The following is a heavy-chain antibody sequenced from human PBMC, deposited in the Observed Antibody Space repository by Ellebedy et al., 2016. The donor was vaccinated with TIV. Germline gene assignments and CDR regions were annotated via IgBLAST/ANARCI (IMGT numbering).Heavy chain of an antibody. Sequence: GGSLRLXXAASGFTFSGSAMHWVRQASGKGLEWMGIIYPGDSDTRYSPSFQGQVTISADKSISTAYLQWSSLKASDTAMYYCARHEGGSYPTLKNWGQGTLVTVSS. D-gene: IGHD1-26*01. V-gene: IGHV5-51*01. J-gene: IGHJ4*02. CDR2: IYPGDSDT. CDR1: GFTFSGSA. CDR3: ARHEGGSYPTLKN.